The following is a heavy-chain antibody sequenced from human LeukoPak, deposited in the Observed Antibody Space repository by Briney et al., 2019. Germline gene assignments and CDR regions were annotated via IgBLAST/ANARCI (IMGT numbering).Heavy chain of an antibody. CDR2: VSSDGIIK. CDR3: ATGGGLATEIDY. Sequence: GGSLRLSCATSGFTFSGCAMHWVRQAPGKGLEWVAVVSSDGIIKYYADSLKGRFTISRDNSKNTLYLQMNSLRTEDTAMYYCATGGGLATEIDYWGQGTLVTVSS. J-gene: IGHJ4*02. CDR1: GFTFSGCA. D-gene: IGHD3-16*01. V-gene: IGHV3-30*04.